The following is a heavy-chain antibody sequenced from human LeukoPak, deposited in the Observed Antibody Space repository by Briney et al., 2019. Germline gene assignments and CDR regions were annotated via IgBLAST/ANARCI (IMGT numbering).Heavy chain of an antibody. D-gene: IGHD1-26*01. V-gene: IGHV4-59*11. Sequence: SETLSLTCTVSGGSISSHYWNWIRQPPGKGLEWIGYIYYSGSTNYNPSFKSRVTISLDTSKSQFSLKLISVTAADTAVYYCAREGSRWVDFDYWGQGTLVTVSS. CDR1: GGSISSHY. CDR2: IYYSGST. J-gene: IGHJ4*02. CDR3: AREGSRWVDFDY.